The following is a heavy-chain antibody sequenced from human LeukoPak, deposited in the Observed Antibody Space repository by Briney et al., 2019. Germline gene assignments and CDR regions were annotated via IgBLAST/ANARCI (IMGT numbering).Heavy chain of an antibody. V-gene: IGHV3-30-3*01. CDR1: GFTFSSYA. CDR2: ISYDGSNK. D-gene: IGHD6-13*01. CDR3: ARDPRGSSSWYGYYFDY. J-gene: IGHJ4*02. Sequence: GGSLRLSCAASGFTFSSYAMHWVRQAPGKGLEWVAVISYDGSNKYYADSVKGRFTISRDNSKNTLYLQMNSLRAEDTAAYYCARDPRGSSSWYGYYFDYWGQGTLVTISS.